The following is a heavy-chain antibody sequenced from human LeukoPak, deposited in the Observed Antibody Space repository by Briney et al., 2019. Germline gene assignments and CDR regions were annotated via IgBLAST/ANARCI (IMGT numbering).Heavy chain of an antibody. D-gene: IGHD3-3*01. CDR1: GFTFSSYA. CDR2: ISGSGGST. J-gene: IGHJ4*02. V-gene: IGHV3-23*01. CDR3: ARDGSFWRGYPYYFDY. Sequence: PGGSLRLSCAASGFTFSSYAMSWVRQAPGKGLEWVSVISGSGGSTYYADSVKGRFTISRDNSKNTLYLQMNSLRAEDTAVYYCARDGSFWRGYPYYFDYWGQGTLVTVSS.